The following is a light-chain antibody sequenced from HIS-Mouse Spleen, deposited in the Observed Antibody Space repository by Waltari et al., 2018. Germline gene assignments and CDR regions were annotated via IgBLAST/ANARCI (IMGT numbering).Light chain of an antibody. CDR1: QSVSSN. CDR2: GAS. Sequence: EIVMTQSPATLSVSPGERATLSCRASQSVSSNLAWYQQKPGQAPRLLIYGASTRATGIPARFSGSGSGTDFTLTISSLQPEDFATYYCQQSYSIPFTFGPGTKVDIK. CDR3: QQSYSIPFT. J-gene: IGKJ3*01. V-gene: IGKV3-15*01.